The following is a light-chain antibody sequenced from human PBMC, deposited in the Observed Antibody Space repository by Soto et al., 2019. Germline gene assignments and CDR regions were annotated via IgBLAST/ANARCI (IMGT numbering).Light chain of an antibody. Sequence: DIQMTQSTSSLSASIGDRVTITCRASQTINTALNWYQQKPGKAPKLLIYATSILQSGVPSRFSGSGFGTDFILTITSRQPEDFATYYCQQSYSAPTFGGGTTVEVK. CDR2: ATS. V-gene: IGKV1-39*01. CDR3: QQSYSAPT. CDR1: QTINTA. J-gene: IGKJ4*01.